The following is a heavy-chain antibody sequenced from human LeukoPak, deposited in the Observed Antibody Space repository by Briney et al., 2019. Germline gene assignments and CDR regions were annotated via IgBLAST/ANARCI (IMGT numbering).Heavy chain of an antibody. CDR2: VSSSGAYI. D-gene: IGHD6-13*01. J-gene: IGHJ4*02. CDR1: GFTFSSYS. V-gene: IGHV3-21*01. CDR3: ARGSTAAAGTTD. Sequence: PGGSLRLSCAASGFTFSSYSMIWVRQAPGKGLEWVSCVSSSGAYIYYADSVKGRFTISRDNAQNSLYLRMNSLRAEDTAVYYCARGSTAAAGTTDWGQGTLVTVSS.